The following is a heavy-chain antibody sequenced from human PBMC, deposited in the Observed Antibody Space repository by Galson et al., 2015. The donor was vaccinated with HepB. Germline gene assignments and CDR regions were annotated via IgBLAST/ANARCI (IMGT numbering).Heavy chain of an antibody. D-gene: IGHD6-6*01. V-gene: IGHV3-30-3*01. J-gene: IGHJ5*02. CDR3: ARVAARRLIGGWFDP. Sequence: SLRLSCAASGFTFSSYAMHWVRQAPGKGLEWVAVISYDGSNKYYADSVKGRFTISRDNSKNTLYLQMNSLRAEDTAVYYCARVAARRLIGGWFDPWGQGTLVTVSS. CDR2: ISYDGSNK. CDR1: GFTFSSYA.